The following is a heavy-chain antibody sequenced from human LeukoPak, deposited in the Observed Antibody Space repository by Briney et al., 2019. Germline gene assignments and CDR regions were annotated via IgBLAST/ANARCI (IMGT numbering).Heavy chain of an antibody. CDR3: ARGDDFDWFHY. J-gene: IGHJ5*01. Sequence: GGSLRLSCAASGFTFSSYWMHWVRHAPGKGLVWVSRINSDGSSTSYADSVKGRFTISRDNAKNTLYLQMNSLRAEDTAVYYCARGDDFDWFHYWGQGTLVTVSS. CDR1: GFTFSSYW. D-gene: IGHD3/OR15-3a*01. V-gene: IGHV3-74*01. CDR2: INSDGSST.